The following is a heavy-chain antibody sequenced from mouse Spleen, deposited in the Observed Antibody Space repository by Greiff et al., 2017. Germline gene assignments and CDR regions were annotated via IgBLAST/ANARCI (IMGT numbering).Heavy chain of an antibody. D-gene: IGHD2-1*01. CDR1: GYTFTSYW. CDR3: ARYGNYDYAMDY. Sequence: QVQLQQPGAELVKPGASVKMSCKASGYTFTSYWITWVKQRPGQGLEWIGDIYPGSGSTNYNEKFKSKATLTVDTSSSTAYMHLSSLTSEDSAVYYCARYGNYDYAMDYWGQGTSVTVSS. CDR2: IYPGSGST. J-gene: IGHJ4*01. V-gene: IGHV1-55*01.